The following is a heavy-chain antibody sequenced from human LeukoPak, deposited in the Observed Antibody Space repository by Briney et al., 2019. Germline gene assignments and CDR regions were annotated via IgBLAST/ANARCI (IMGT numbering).Heavy chain of an antibody. CDR3: ARDHRYAFDN. D-gene: IGHD5-12*01. Sequence: GGSLRLSCAASGFTFSDYSMNWVRQAPGKGLEWISYVGISSGNTKYADSVKGRFTISGDSAKNSVFLQMNSLRVEDTAVYYWARDHRYAFDNWGQGTLVTVSS. J-gene: IGHJ4*02. V-gene: IGHV3-48*04. CDR1: GFTFSDYS. CDR2: VGISSGNT.